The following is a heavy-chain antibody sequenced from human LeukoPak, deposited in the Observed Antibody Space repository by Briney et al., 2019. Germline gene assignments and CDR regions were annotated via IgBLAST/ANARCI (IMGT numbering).Heavy chain of an antibody. J-gene: IGHJ3*02. D-gene: IGHD3-22*01. Sequence: SETLSPTCAVYGGSFSGYYWSWIRQPPGKGLEWIGEINHSGSTNYNPSLKSRVTISVDTSKNQFSLKLSSVTAADTAVYYCARDYDSSGYYSGPYAFDIWGQGTMVTVSS. V-gene: IGHV4-34*01. CDR3: ARDYDSSGYYSGPYAFDI. CDR2: INHSGST. CDR1: GGSFSGYY.